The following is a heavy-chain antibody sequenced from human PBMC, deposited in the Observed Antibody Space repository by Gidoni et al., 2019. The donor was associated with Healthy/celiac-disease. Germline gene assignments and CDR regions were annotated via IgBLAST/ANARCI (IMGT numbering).Heavy chain of an antibody. V-gene: IGHV4-34*01. J-gene: IGHJ4*02. D-gene: IGHD3-22*01. CDR2: INHSGST. CDR1: GGSFTGSY. Sequence: QVQLQQWCAGLLKPSETLSLTCAAYGGSFTGSYWSWIRQPPGKGLEWIEEINHSGSTNYNPSLKSRVTISVDTSKNQFSLKLSSVTAADTAVYYCARGMGRSMIVVVTPFDYWGQGTLVTVSS. CDR3: ARGMGRSMIVVVTPFDY.